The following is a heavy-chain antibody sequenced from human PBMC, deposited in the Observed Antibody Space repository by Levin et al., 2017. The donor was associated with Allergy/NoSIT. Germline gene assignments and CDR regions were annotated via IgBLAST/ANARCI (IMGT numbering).Heavy chain of an antibody. CDR3: ARQKSIQVSGKDY. Sequence: ASVKVSCKASGYSFAGYYMHWVRQAPGQGLEWVGWINPTTGGTRYAPKFQDRVTLTRDTSISTAYMELSSLRFDDTAIYYCARQKSIQVSGKDYWGQGTLVTVSS. V-gene: IGHV1-2*02. J-gene: IGHJ4*02. CDR2: INPTTGGT. CDR1: GYSFAGYY. D-gene: IGHD6-19*01.